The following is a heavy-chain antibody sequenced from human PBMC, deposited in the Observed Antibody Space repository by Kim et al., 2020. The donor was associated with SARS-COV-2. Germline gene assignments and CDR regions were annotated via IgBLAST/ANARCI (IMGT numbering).Heavy chain of an antibody. D-gene: IGHD3-22*01. Sequence: SETLSLTCAVYGGSFSRYYWSWIRQPPGKGLEWIGEINHSGSTNYNPSLKSRVTISVDTSKNQFSLKLSSVTAADTAVYYCARERYYYDSSGYLDWGQGT. J-gene: IGHJ4*02. CDR2: INHSGST. CDR1: GGSFSRYY. CDR3: ARERYYYDSSGYLD. V-gene: IGHV4-34*01.